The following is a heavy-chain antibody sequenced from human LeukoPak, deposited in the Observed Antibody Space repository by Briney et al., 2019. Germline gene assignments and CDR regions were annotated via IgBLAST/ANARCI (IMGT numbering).Heavy chain of an antibody. CDR2: IDSTGST. CDR1: GFTVSSNY. J-gene: IGHJ3*02. Sequence: PGGSLRLSCTASGFTVSSNYMSWVRQAPGKGLEWVSFIDSTGSTYYADSVKGRFTISRDNSRNTLYLQMNSLRVEDTAVYYCARRERLGYSYGRGTLDIWGQGTMLTVSS. CDR3: ARRERLGYSYGRGTLDI. V-gene: IGHV3-66*01. D-gene: IGHD5-18*01.